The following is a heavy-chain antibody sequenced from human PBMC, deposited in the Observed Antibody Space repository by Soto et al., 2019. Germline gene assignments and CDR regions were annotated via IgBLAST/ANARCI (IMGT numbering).Heavy chain of an antibody. CDR3: ATHSSGWNYYYGMDV. Sequence: GESLKISCKGSGYSFTSYWISWVRQMPGKGLEWMGRIDPSDSYTNYSPSFQGHVTISADKSISTSYLQWSSLKASDTAMYYCATHSSGWNYYYGMDVWGQGTTVTVSS. CDR1: GYSFTSYW. CDR2: IDPSDSYT. J-gene: IGHJ6*02. D-gene: IGHD6-19*01. V-gene: IGHV5-10-1*01.